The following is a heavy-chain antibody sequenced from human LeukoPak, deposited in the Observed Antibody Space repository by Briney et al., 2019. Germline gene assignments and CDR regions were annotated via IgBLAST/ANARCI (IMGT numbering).Heavy chain of an antibody. J-gene: IGHJ4*02. D-gene: IGHD3-9*01. CDR2: IYHSGST. V-gene: IGHV4-59*08. Sequence: PSETLSLTCTVSGGSISSYYWSWIRQPPGKGLEWIGYIYHSGSTNYNPSLKSRVTISVDTSKNQFSLKLSSVTAADTAVYYCARHHVPFDWFEGWDYWGQGTLVTVSS. CDR1: GGSISSYY. CDR3: ARHHVPFDWFEGWDY.